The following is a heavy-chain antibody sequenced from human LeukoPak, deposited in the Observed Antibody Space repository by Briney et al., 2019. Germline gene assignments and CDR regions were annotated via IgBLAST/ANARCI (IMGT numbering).Heavy chain of an antibody. CDR2: ISWDGGST. D-gene: IGHD6-13*01. CDR1: GFTFDDYA. Sequence: GGSLRLSCAASGFTFDDYAMHWVRQAPGKGLEWVSLISWDGGSTYYAGSVKGRFTISRDNSKNSLYLQMNSLRPEDTALYYCAKDVRGSTSWYGLDNWGQGTLVTVSS. V-gene: IGHV3-43D*03. J-gene: IGHJ4*02. CDR3: AKDVRGSTSWYGLDN.